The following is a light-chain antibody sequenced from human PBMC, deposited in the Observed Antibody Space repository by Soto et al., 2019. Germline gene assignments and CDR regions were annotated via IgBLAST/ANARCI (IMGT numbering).Light chain of an antibody. V-gene: IGKV4-1*01. CDR3: QQRTNWPPWT. CDR2: WAS. J-gene: IGKJ1*01. CDR1: QTILYSSNNRNY. Sequence: DIVMTQSPDSLAVSLGERATMNCKSSQTILYSSNNRNYLAWYQQKPGQPPKLFIYWASTRESGVPDRFSGSGSGTDFTLTISSLQAEDVAVYYCQQRTNWPPWTFGQGTKVEIK.